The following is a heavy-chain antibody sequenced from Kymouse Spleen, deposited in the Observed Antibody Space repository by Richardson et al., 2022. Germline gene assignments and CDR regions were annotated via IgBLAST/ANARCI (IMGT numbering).Heavy chain of an antibody. V-gene: IGHV3-15*01. J-gene: IGHJ6*02. CDR3: TTGRVQRYYYYGMDV. CDR1: GFTFSNAW. D-gene: IGHD1-1*01. Sequence: EVQLVESGGGLVKPGGSLRLSCAASGFTFSNAWMSWVRQAPGKGLEWVGRIKSKTDGGTTDYAAPVKGRFTISRDDSKNTLYLQMNSLKTEDTAVYYCTTGRVQRYYYYGMDVWGQGTTVTVSS. CDR2: IKSKTDGGTT.